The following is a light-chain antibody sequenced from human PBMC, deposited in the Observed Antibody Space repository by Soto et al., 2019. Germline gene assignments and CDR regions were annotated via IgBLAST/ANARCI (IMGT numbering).Light chain of an antibody. CDR3: AAWDDSLNGPL. J-gene: IGLJ2*01. CDR2: RNN. V-gene: IGLV1-47*01. Sequence: QSVLTQPPSASGTPGQRVTVSCSGSSSNIGSNYVCWYQQLPGTAPKLLIYRNNQRPSGVPDRFSGPESGTSASLAISGLRSEDEADFYCAAWDDSLNGPLFGGGTKLTVL. CDR1: SSNIGSNY.